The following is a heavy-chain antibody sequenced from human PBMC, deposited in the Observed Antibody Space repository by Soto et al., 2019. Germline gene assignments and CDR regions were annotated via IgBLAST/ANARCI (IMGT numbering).Heavy chain of an antibody. D-gene: IGHD4-17*01. V-gene: IGHV4-61*01. J-gene: IGHJ4*02. CDR1: GGSVNNKTYY. CDR3: ARTTAVPNTLRSRYFFDY. Sequence: SETLSLTCSVSGGSVNNKTYYWSWIRQPPGKRLEWIGYVYYSGTTNYNPSLKSRVTISVDLSKNQFSLRLSSVTTADTALYYCARTTAVPNTLRSRYFFDYWGQGTLVTVSS. CDR2: VYYSGTT.